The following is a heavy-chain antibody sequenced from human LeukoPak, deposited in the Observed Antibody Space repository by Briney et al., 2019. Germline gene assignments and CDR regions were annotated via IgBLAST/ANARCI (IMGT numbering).Heavy chain of an antibody. CDR2: IQWDDDR. CDR3: AHLKDYVFDY. Sequence: SGPTLVKPTQTLTLTCPFSGFSLSTSGVGVGWIRQPAGKALEWLALIQWDDDRRYSPSLKSRLTITKDTSKNQVVLTMTNMDPADTATYYCAHLKDYVFDYWGQGTLVTASP. V-gene: IGHV2-5*02. D-gene: IGHD3-16*01. J-gene: IGHJ4*02. CDR1: GFSLSTSGVG.